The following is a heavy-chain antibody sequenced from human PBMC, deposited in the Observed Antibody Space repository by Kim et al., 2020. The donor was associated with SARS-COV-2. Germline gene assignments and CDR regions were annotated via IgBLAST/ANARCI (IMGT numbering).Heavy chain of an antibody. V-gene: IGHV3-30*04. D-gene: IGHD3-10*01. CDR2: ISYDGSNK. J-gene: IGHJ4*02. CDR3: ARAGSGDYYGSGCYFNPPDY. CDR1: GFTFSSYA. Sequence: GGSLRLSCAASGFTFSSYAMHWVRQAPGKGLEWVAVISYDGSNKYYADSVKGRFTISRDNSKNTLYLQMNSLRAEDTAVYYCARAGSGDYYGSGCYFNPPDYWGPGTLVSVSS.